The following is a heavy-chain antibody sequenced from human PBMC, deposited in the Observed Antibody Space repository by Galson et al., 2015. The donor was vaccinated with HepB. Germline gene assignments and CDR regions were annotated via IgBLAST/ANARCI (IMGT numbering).Heavy chain of an antibody. CDR1: GFTFSSSA. CDR3: GKDGVGGFFDY. CDR2: ISGSGGRT. J-gene: IGHJ4*02. Sequence: SLRLSCAASGFTFSSSAMGWVRQAPRKGLEWVSDISGSGGRTYYADSVTGRFTISRDNSKNTLFLQMNSLRVEDTAVYYCGKDGVGGFFDYWGQGILVTVSS. D-gene: IGHD3-10*01. V-gene: IGHV3-23*01.